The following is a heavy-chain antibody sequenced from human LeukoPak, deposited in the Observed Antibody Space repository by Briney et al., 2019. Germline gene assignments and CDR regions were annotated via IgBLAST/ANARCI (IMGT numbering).Heavy chain of an antibody. CDR1: GFTFSSYD. CDR2: IGTAGDT. Sequence: GGSLRLSCAASGFTFSSYDMHWVRQATGKGLEWVSAIGTAGDTYYPGSVKGRFTISRENAKNSLYLQMNSLRAGDTAVYYCARSPSWFGANYYYYYGMDVWGQGTTVTVSS. D-gene: IGHD3-10*01. CDR3: ARSPSWFGANYYYYYGMDV. V-gene: IGHV3-13*01. J-gene: IGHJ6*02.